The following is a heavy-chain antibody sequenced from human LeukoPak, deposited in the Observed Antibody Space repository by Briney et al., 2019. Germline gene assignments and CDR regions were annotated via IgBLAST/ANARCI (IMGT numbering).Heavy chain of an antibody. Sequence: ASVKVSCKASGYAFTTYYIHWVRQAPGQGLEWMGAINPSGGSTTYAQKFQGRVSITSDTSISTAYMELSSLRSEDTAVYFCARTTSLTASGYDYWGQGTLVTVSS. D-gene: IGHD4-17*01. CDR1: GYAFTTYY. J-gene: IGHJ4*02. V-gene: IGHV1-46*01. CDR3: ARTTSLTASGYDY. CDR2: INPSGGST.